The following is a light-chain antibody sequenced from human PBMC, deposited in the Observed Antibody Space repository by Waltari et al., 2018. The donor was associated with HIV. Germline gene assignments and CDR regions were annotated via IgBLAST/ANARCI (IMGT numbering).Light chain of an antibody. CDR1: SSDVGGSKY. CDR2: GVK. J-gene: IGLJ3*02. V-gene: IGLV2-8*01. Sequence: QSALTQPPSAFGSPGQSVTIPCTGTSSDVGGSKYVPWYQQHPGKAPKLMIYGVKKRPSGVPDRFSGSKSGNTASLTVSGLQADDEADYYCNSYAGSNNWVFGGGTKLTVL. CDR3: NSYAGSNNWV.